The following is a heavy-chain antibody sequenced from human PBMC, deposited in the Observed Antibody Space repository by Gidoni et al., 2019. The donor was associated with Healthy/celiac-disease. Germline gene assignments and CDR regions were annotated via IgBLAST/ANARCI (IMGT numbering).Heavy chain of an antibody. V-gene: IGHV3-48*02. CDR3: AREPYCGGDCLDWYFDL. Sequence: EVQLVESGGGLVQPGGSLSLSCAASGFTFSSYSMNWVRQAPGKGLEWVSYISSSSSTIYYADSVKGRFTISRDNAKNSLYLQMNSLRDEDTAVYYCAREPYCGGDCLDWYFDLWGRGTLVTVSS. D-gene: IGHD2-21*02. CDR2: ISSSSSTI. J-gene: IGHJ2*01. CDR1: GFTFSSYS.